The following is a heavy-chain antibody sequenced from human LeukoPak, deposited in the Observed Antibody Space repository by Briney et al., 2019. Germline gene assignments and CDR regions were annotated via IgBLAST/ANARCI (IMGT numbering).Heavy chain of an antibody. Sequence: SVKVSCKASGGTFSSYAISWVRQAPGQGLEWMGRIIPILGIANYAQKFQGRVTITADKSTSTAYMELSSLRSEDTAVYYCAREYDSSSGFPDDYWGQGTLVTVSS. CDR2: IIPILGIA. V-gene: IGHV1-69*04. CDR1: GGTFSSYA. J-gene: IGHJ4*02. D-gene: IGHD3-22*01. CDR3: AREYDSSSGFPDDY.